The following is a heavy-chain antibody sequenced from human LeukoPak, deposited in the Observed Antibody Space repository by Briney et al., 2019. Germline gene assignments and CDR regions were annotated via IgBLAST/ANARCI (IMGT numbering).Heavy chain of an antibody. D-gene: IGHD2-15*01. J-gene: IGHJ4*02. CDR3: ASGYCSGGSCYLDY. CDR2: IYYSGST. V-gene: IGHV4-31*03. Sequence: PSETLSLTCTVSGGSISSGGYYWSWIRQYPGKGLEWIGYIYYSGSTYYNPSLKSRVTISVDTSKNQFSLKLSSVTAADTAVYYCASGYCSGGSCYLDYWGQGTLVTVSS. CDR1: GGSISSGGYY.